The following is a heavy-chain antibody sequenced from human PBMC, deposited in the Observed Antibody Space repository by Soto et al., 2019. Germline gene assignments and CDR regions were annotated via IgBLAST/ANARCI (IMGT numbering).Heavy chain of an antibody. CDR1: GLTFSSYA. J-gene: IGHJ4*02. V-gene: IGHV3-23*01. CDR2: ISGSGDNT. Sequence: GGSLRLSCVASGLTFSSYALSWVRQAPGKGLEWVSGISGSGDNTYYADSVKGRFTISRDNSKKTLYLQMNTLRADDTALYYCATPVSAPWNGFYRKIDCWGQGSRVAVSS. CDR3: ATPVSAPWNGFYRKIDC. D-gene: IGHD3-3*01.